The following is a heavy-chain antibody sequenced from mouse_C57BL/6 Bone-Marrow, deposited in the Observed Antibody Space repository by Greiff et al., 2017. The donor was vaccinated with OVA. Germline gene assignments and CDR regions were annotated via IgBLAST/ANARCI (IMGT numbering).Heavy chain of an antibody. CDR1: GYTFTSYW. CDR3: AREEYGKDAMDY. CDR2: IDPSDSYT. V-gene: IGHV1-69*01. J-gene: IGHJ4*01. Sequence: QVQLKQSGAELVMPGASVKLSCKASGYTFTSYWMHWVKQRPGQGLEWIGEIDPSDSYTNYNQKFKGKSTLTVDKSSSTAYMQLSSLTSEDSAVYYCAREEYGKDAMDYWGQGTSVTVSS. D-gene: IGHD2-10*02.